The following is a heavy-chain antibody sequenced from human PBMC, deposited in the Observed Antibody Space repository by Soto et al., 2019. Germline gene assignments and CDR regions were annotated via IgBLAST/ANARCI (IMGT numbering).Heavy chain of an antibody. D-gene: IGHD3-10*01. V-gene: IGHV3-23*01. Sequence: GGALRPPCCPSGFTFLTYSLSLVRPAPGKGLDWVSAISGSGGSTYYADSVKGRFTISSDNSKNTLYLQMNSLRAEDTAVYYCAKGYYGSGSYTIFDYWGQGTLVTVSS. CDR1: GFTFLTYS. CDR2: ISGSGGST. J-gene: IGHJ4*02. CDR3: AKGYYGSGSYTIFDY.